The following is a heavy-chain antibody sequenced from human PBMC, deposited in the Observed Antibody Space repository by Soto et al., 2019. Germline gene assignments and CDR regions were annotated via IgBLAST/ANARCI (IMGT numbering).Heavy chain of an antibody. CDR3: ARDPYSSSWSNWFEP. V-gene: IGHV1-69*01. J-gene: IGHJ5*02. D-gene: IGHD6-13*01. Sequence: QVQLVQSGAEVKKPGSSVKVSCKASGGTFSSYAISWVRQAPGQGLKWMGGIIPIFGTANYAQKFQGRVTITADEATSTAYMELSSLRSQDTAVYYCARDPYSSSWSNWFEPWGQGTLVTVS. CDR1: GGTFSSYA. CDR2: IIPIFGTA.